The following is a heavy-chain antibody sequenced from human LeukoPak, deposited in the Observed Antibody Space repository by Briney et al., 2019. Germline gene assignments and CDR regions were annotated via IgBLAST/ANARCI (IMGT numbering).Heavy chain of an antibody. CDR1: GFSISRGYL. Sequence: SETLSLTCAVSGFSISRGYLWAWIRPPPGTGLEWIGIIFHSGDTSYNPSLNSRVALSVDTSKNQFSLRLTSVTAADTALYYCARRDGSSWYNWFDPWGQGILVTVSS. CDR2: IFHSGDT. D-gene: IGHD6-13*01. V-gene: IGHV4-38-2*01. J-gene: IGHJ5*02. CDR3: ARRDGSSWYNWFDP.